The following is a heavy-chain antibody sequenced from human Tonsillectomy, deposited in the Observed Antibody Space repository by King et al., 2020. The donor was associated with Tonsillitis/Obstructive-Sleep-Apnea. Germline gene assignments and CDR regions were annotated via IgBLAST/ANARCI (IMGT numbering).Heavy chain of an antibody. CDR1: GYRFNTYW. J-gene: IGHJ4*02. V-gene: IGHV5-51*01. Sequence: QLVQSGAEVKKPGESLKISCKGSGYRFNTYWIGWVRQMPGKGLEWMGIIYPGDSDTRYSPSFQGQVTISADKSISTAYLQWSSLNASDTAMYYCARHVGDTSGYYSALDYGGQGTLVTVSS. CDR3: ARHVGDTSGYYSALDY. D-gene: IGHD3-22*01. CDR2: IYPGDSDT.